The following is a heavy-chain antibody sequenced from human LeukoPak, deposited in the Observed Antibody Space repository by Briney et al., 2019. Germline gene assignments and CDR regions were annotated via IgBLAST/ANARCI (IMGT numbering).Heavy chain of an antibody. CDR2: ISGSTSTI. V-gene: IGHV3-48*02. CDR1: GFTFNSYS. Sequence: GGSLRLSCAASGFTFNSYSMNWVRQAPGKGLEWVSYISGSTSTIYYADSVKGRFTISRDNAKNSLYLQMSSLRDEDTAVYYCARGIGYFDYWGQGTLVTVSS. D-gene: IGHD3-16*02. CDR3: ARGIGYFDY. J-gene: IGHJ4*02.